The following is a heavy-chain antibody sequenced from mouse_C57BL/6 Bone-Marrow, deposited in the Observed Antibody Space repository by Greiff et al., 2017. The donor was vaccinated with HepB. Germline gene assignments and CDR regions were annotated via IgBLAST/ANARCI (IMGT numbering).Heavy chain of an antibody. D-gene: IGHD1-1*01. CDR2: IDPSDSYT. CDR1: GYTFTSYW. J-gene: IGHJ1*03. V-gene: IGHV1-50*01. CDR3: ARYPYYSSSYRYFDV. Sequence: QVQLQQPGAELVKPGASVKLSCKASGYTFTSYWMQWVKQRPGKGLEWIGEIDPSDSYTNYKQKFKGKATLTVDTSSSTAYMQLSSLTSEDSAVYYCARYPYYSSSYRYFDVWGTGTTVTVSS.